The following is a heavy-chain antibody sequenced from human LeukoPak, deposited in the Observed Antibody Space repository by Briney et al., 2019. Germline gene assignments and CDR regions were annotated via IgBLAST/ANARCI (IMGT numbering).Heavy chain of an antibody. CDR3: AKAHGELLGSTNY. V-gene: IGHV3-23*01. CDR2: ISGSGGST. J-gene: IGHJ4*02. CDR1: GFTFTSYA. Sequence: GGSLRLSCAASGFTFTSYAMSWVRQAPGKGLEWVSAISGSGGSTYYADSVKGRFTISRDNSKNTLYLQMNSLRAEDTAVYYCAKAHGELLGSTNYWGQGTLVTVSS. D-gene: IGHD1-26*01.